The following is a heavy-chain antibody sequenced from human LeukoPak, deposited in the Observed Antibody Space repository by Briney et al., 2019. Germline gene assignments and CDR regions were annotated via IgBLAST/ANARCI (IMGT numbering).Heavy chain of an antibody. V-gene: IGHV1-69*05. CDR3: ARDRDWNYHYFDY. CDR1: GGTFSSHA. CDR2: IIPIFGTA. J-gene: IGHJ4*02. D-gene: IGHD1-7*01. Sequence: SVKVSCKASGGTFSSHAISWVRQAPGQGLEWMGRIIPIFGTANYAQKFQGRVTITTDESTSTAYMELSSLRSEDTAVYYCARDRDWNYHYFDYWGQGTLVTVSS.